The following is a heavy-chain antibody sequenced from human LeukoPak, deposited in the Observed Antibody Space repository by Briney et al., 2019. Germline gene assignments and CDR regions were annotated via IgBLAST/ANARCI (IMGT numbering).Heavy chain of an antibody. Sequence: PSETLSLICSVSGGSISSYYWSWIRQPPGKGLEWIGYIYYSGSTNYNPSLKSRVTISLDTSKNQFSLKLSSVTAADTAVYYCAREGTAVVTGFDPWGQGTLVTVSS. V-gene: IGHV4-59*01. CDR2: IYYSGST. D-gene: IGHD5-18*01. CDR1: GGSISSYY. CDR3: AREGTAVVTGFDP. J-gene: IGHJ5*02.